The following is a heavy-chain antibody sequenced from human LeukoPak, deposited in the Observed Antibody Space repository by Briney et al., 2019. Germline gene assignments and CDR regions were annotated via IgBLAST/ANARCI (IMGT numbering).Heavy chain of an antibody. Sequence: GGSLRLSCAASGFTFTSYAMSWVSQAPGEGLQWVSAVSSSGGSTYYADSVKGRFTISRDNSKNTLYLQMNSLRAEDTAVYYCATGEWTFDYWGQGTLVTVSS. J-gene: IGHJ4*02. CDR3: ATGEWTFDY. V-gene: IGHV3-23*01. CDR1: GFTFTSYA. CDR2: VSSSGGST. D-gene: IGHD2-8*01.